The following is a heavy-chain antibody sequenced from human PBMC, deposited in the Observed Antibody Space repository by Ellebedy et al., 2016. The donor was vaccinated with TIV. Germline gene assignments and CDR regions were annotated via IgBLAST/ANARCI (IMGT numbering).Heavy chain of an antibody. D-gene: IGHD5-24*01. Sequence: SETLSLTXAVYGGSFSGYYWSWIRQPPGKGLEWIGEINHSGSTNYNPSLKSRVTISVDTSKNQFSLKLSSVTAADTAVYYCARVRGRWLQSLNWFDPWGQGTLVTVSS. V-gene: IGHV4-34*01. CDR2: INHSGST. CDR3: ARVRGRWLQSLNWFDP. CDR1: GGSFSGYY. J-gene: IGHJ5*02.